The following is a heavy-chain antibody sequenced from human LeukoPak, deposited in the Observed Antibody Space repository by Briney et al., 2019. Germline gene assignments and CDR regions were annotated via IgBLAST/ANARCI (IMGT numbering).Heavy chain of an antibody. CDR1: GFTFSSYA. CDR2: ISGSGGST. D-gene: IGHD4-17*01. CDR3: AKVNGDRYGDYGYYYYYGMDV. V-gene: IGHV3-23*01. J-gene: IGHJ6*02. Sequence: QPGGSLRLSCAASGFTFSSYAMSWVRQAPGKGLEWVSAISGSGGSTYYADSVKGRFTISRDNSKNTLYLQMNSLRAEDTAVYYCAKVNGDRYGDYGYYYYYGMDVWGQGTTVTVSS.